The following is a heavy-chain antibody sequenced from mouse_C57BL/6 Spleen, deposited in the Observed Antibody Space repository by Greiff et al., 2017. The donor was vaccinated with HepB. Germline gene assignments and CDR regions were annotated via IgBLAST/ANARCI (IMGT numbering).Heavy chain of an antibody. Sequence: EVKLVESGGGLVKPGGSLKLSCAASGFTFSDYGMHWVRQAPEKGLEWVAYISSGSSTIYYADTVKGRFTISRDNAKNTLFLQMTSLRSEDTAMYYCARDSNYYFDYCGQGTTLTVSS. V-gene: IGHV5-17*01. D-gene: IGHD2-5*01. CDR1: GFTFSDYG. J-gene: IGHJ2*01. CDR3: ARDSNYYFDY. CDR2: ISSGSSTI.